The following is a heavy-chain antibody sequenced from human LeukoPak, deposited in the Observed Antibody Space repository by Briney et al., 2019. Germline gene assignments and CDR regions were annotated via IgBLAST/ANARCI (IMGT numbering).Heavy chain of an antibody. CDR2: IYPGDSDS. Sequence: GESLKISCKGSGNSFTSHWIAWVRQVPGKGLEWMGIIYPGDSDSRYSPSFQGQVTISADKSISTTYLQWTSLKASDTAMYYCARTDYYGSGNFDYWGQGTLVTVSS. CDR1: GNSFTSHW. V-gene: IGHV5-51*01. J-gene: IGHJ4*02. D-gene: IGHD3-10*01. CDR3: ARTDYYGSGNFDY.